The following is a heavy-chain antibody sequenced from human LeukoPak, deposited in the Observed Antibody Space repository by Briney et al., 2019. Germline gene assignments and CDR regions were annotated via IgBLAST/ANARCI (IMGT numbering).Heavy chain of an antibody. CDR2: IYPGDSDT. CDR1: GYSFSIYW. D-gene: IGHD2-15*01. CDR3: ARTYCSGGSCYLGYWYFDL. J-gene: IGHJ2*01. V-gene: IGHV5-51*01. Sequence: GESLKISCKGSGYSFSIYWIGWVRQMPGKGLEWMGIIYPGDSDTRYSPSFQGQVTISADKSISTAYLQWTSLKASDTAMNYCARTYCSGGSCYLGYWYFDLWGRGTLVTVSS.